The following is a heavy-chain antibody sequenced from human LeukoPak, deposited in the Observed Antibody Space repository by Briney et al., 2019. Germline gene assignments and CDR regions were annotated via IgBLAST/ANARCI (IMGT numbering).Heavy chain of an antibody. Sequence: GASVKVFYKTSGYTFTGYYMLWVRQAPGQGLEWMGWINPNSGGTNYAQKFQGRVTMTRDTSISTAYMELSRLRSNDTAVYYCAKSGGYGLIDKWGQGTLVTVSS. D-gene: IGHD1-26*01. V-gene: IGHV1-2*02. CDR3: AKSGGYGLIDK. J-gene: IGHJ4*02. CDR2: INPNSGGT. CDR1: GYTFTGYY.